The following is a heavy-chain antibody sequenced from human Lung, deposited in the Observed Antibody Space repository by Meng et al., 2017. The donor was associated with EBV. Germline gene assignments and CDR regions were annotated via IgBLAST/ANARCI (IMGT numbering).Heavy chain of an antibody. CDR2: INDSGST. J-gene: IGHJ4*02. V-gene: IGHV4-34*01. Sequence: QVQVREGGPGLLKPWETLSLTCAVYGGSFSGSFSGYYWSWIRQAPGKGLEWIGEINDSGSTDYNPSLKSRLTISVDRSKSQFSLELSSVTAADTAVYYCARSTFDYWGQGTLVTVSS. CDR1: GGSFSGSFSGYY. D-gene: IGHD1-26*01. CDR3: ARSTFDY.